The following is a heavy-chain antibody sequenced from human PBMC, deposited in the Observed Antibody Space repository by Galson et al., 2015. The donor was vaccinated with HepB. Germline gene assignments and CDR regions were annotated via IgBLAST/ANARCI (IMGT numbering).Heavy chain of an antibody. V-gene: IGHV3-30*18. CDR1: GFTFSSYG. Sequence: SLRLSCAASGFTFSSYGMHWVRQAPGKGLEWVAVISYDGSNKYYADSVKGRFTISRDNSKNTLYLQMNSLRAEDTAVYYCAKAGWGSGTLGWVDPWGQGTLVTVSS. J-gene: IGHJ5*02. CDR3: AKAGWGSGTLGWVDP. CDR2: ISYDGSNK. D-gene: IGHD3-10*01.